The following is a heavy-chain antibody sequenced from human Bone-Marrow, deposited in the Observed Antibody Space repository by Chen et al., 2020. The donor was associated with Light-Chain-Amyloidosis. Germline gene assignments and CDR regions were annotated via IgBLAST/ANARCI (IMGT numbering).Heavy chain of an antibody. CDR1: GFTFSGYS. D-gene: IGHD2-21*01. CDR2: ISGSGGST. Sequence: EVKLVESGGALVQPGGSLRLSCAASGFTFSGYSMNWVRQAPGKGLEWVSGISGSGGSTYYADSVKGRFTISRDNSKNTLYLQMNSLRAEDTAVYYCAKRPPYPSIYGMDVWGQGTTVTVSS. CDR3: AKRPPYPSIYGMDV. J-gene: IGHJ6*02. V-gene: IGHV3-23*04.